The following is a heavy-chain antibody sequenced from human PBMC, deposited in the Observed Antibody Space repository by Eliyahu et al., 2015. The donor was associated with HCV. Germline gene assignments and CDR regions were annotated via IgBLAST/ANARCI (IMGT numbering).Heavy chain of an antibody. D-gene: IGHD2-2*01. J-gene: IGHJ5*02. CDR1: GYXFTSYX. CDR2: INPSGGST. CDR3: ARDLTRYCSSTSCPNWFDP. Sequence: QVQLVQSGAEVKKPGASVKVXXKAXGYXFTSYXMHWVRQAPGQGLEWMGIINPSGGSTSYAQKFQGRVTMTRDTSTSTVYMELSSLRSEDTAVYYCARDLTRYCSSTSCPNWFDPWGQGTLVTVSS. V-gene: IGHV1-46*01.